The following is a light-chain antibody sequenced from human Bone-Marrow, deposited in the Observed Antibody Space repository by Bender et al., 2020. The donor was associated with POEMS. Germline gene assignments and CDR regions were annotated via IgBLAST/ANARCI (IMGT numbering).Light chain of an antibody. Sequence: SYELTQPSSVSVSPGQTATITCSGDVLANKYARWFQQRPGQAPILVIYRDSERPSGIPERFYGSSSGTTVTLTITGAQVEDEAEYYCHSTADNNLWMFGGGTRLTVL. V-gene: IGLV3-27*01. J-gene: IGLJ3*02. CDR1: VLANKY. CDR3: HSTADNNLWM. CDR2: RDS.